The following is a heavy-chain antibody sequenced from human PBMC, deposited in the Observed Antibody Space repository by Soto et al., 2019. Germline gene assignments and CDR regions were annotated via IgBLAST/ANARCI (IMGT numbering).Heavy chain of an antibody. D-gene: IGHD6-6*01. CDR1: GYMFTTYG. CDR2: ISAYNGNK. V-gene: IGHV1-18*04. Sequence: QVQLVQSGGEVKKPGASVEVSCRTSGYMFTTYGMSWVRQAPGQGLEWMAWISAYNGNKKYAQKFQGRVTMPTDTSTSTVSMELPNLTPDDTGTYFCARTGGGMAARPLEYWGQGTLVTVSS. J-gene: IGHJ4*02. CDR3: ARTGGGMAARPLEY.